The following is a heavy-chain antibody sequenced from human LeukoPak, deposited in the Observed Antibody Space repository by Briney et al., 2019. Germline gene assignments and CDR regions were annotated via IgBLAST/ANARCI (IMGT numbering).Heavy chain of an antibody. D-gene: IGHD3-22*01. CDR2: MNLNSGNT. CDR1: GYSFTSYD. J-gene: IGHJ4*02. Sequence: GASVKVSCKASGYSFTSYDINWVRQATGQGLEWMGWMNLNSGNTGYAQKFQGRVTMTRNTSISTAYMELSSLRSEDTAVYYCARGEVVDYYDSSGYYRDYWGQGTLVTLSS. CDR3: ARGEVVDYYDSSGYYRDY. V-gene: IGHV1-8*01.